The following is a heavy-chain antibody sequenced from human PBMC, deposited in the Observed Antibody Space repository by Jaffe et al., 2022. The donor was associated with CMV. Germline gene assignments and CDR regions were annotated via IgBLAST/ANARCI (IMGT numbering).Heavy chain of an antibody. Sequence: EVQLLESGGGLVQPGGSLRLSCAASGFTFSSYAMSWVRQAPGKGLEWVSAISGSGGSTYYADSVKGRFTISRDNSKNTLYLQMNSLRAEDTAVYYCAKVSEGYYYDSNKYNWFDPWGQGTLVTVSS. CDR2: ISGSGGST. CDR1: GFTFSSYA. J-gene: IGHJ5*02. V-gene: IGHV3-23*01. CDR3: AKVSEGYYYDSNKYNWFDP. D-gene: IGHD3-22*01.